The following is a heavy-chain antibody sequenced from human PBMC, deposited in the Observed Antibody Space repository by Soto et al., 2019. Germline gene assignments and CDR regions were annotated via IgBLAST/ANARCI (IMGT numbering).Heavy chain of an antibody. CDR3: ARKEWWWPTRNKFDP. CDR2: ISGYNGDT. V-gene: IGHV1-18*01. Sequence: ASVKVSCKASGYTFSRYGISWVRQAPGQGLEWMGWISGYNGDTNYAQKVQGRVTMTRNTSISTAYMELSSLRSEDTAVYYCARKEWWWPTRNKFDPWGQGSLVTVSS. D-gene: IGHD2-15*01. CDR1: GYTFSRYG. J-gene: IGHJ5*02.